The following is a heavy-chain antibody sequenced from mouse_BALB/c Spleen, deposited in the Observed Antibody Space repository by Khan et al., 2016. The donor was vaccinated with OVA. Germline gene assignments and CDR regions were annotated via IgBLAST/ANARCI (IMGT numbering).Heavy chain of an antibody. Sequence: QIQLVQSGAELAKPGASVKMSCKASGYTFTNYWMHWVKQRPGQGLEWIGYIDPTTGYTEYNQKFKDKATLTADKSSSTAYMQLSSLTSEDSAVYYCTSHGSGCAWFGYWGQGTLVTVSA. CDR1: GYTFTNYW. CDR2: IDPTTGYT. J-gene: IGHJ3*01. D-gene: IGHD1-1*01. V-gene: IGHV1-7*01. CDR3: TSHGSGCAWFGY.